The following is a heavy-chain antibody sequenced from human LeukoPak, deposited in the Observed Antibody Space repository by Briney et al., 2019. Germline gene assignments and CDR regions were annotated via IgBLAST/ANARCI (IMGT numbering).Heavy chain of an antibody. Sequence: GGSLRLSCAVSGFTFSGSAIHWVRQASGKGLDWVGRIRRKANSYATRYVASVKGRFTISRDDSRNTAYLQMSSLKTEDTAIYFCTRSFNWGSDYWGQGTLVTVSS. J-gene: IGHJ4*02. CDR1: GFTFSGSA. CDR2: IRRKANSYAT. CDR3: TRSFNWGSDY. V-gene: IGHV3-73*01. D-gene: IGHD7-27*01.